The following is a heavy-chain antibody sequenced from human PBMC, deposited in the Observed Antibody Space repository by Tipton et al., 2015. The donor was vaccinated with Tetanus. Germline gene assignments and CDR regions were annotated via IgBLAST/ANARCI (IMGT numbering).Heavy chain of an antibody. CDR3: VLEGQVATGGFDF. CDR1: GFTFDDYA. V-gene: IGHV3-9*01. J-gene: IGHJ4*02. D-gene: IGHD5-12*01. Sequence: RSLRLSCAASGFTFDDYAMHWVRQAPGKGLEWVSGISWNSGSIGYADSVKGRFTISRDNAKNSLYLQMNSLRAEDTALYYCVLEGQVATGGFDFWGQGIPVIVSS. CDR2: ISWNSGSI.